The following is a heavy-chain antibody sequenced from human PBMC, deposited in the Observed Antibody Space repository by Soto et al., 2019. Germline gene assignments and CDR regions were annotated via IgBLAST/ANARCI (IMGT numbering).Heavy chain of an antibody. Sequence: EVQLVESGGGLVQPGESLRLSCAASGFTFGSYAMRWVRQAPGKGLEWVAAISGRGDNTYYTDSVKGRFTISRDNSSKTIHRQITKLRAEDTAVYFCPKDLANGGGSVFGPWGQGIQVTVSS. V-gene: IGHV3-23*04. CDR2: ISGRGDNT. D-gene: IGHD1-26*01. CDR3: PKDLANGGGSVFGP. J-gene: IGHJ5*02. CDR1: GFTFGSYA.